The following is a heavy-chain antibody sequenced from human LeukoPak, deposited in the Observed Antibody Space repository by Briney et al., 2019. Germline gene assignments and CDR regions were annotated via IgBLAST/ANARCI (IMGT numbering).Heavy chain of an antibody. J-gene: IGHJ4*02. Sequence: SETLSLTCAVYGGSFSGYYWSWIRQPPGMGLEWIGEINHSGSTNYNPSLKSRVTISVDTSKNQFSLKLSSVTAADTAVYYCARESGYYDSSGYTDYWGQGTLVTVSS. D-gene: IGHD3-22*01. V-gene: IGHV4-34*01. CDR2: INHSGST. CDR1: GGSFSGYY. CDR3: ARESGYYDSSGYTDY.